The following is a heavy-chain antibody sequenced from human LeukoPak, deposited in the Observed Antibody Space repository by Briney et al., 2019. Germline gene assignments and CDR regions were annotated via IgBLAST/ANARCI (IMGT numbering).Heavy chain of an antibody. CDR2: FDTDGSKT. J-gene: IGHJ4*02. V-gene: IGHV3-74*01. Sequence: GGALRLSCAASGFTFSNGWVHWVRQAPGKGLVGVSRFDTDGSKTTYADSVKGRFTISRDNAKNTLYLQMNSLRVEDTAVYYCARSRGGFYHYWGQGTLVTVSS. CDR3: ARSRGGFYHY. D-gene: IGHD2/OR15-2a*01. CDR1: GFTFSNGW.